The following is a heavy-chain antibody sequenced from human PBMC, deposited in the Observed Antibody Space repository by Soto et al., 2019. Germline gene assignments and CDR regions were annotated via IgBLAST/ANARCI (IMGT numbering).Heavy chain of an antibody. J-gene: IGHJ4*02. Sequence: ESAVTVPCKASGVTFSSYAISWGIQPPGQGLVWLVGRIPTIGTANYDHTFQGRVTITADESKNPAYMKLSSLSAADTAVYYCARARPSRSYDSSGYLVYYLAYWAQATRVNVS. D-gene: IGHD3-22*01. CDR1: GVTFSSYA. V-gene: IGHV1-69*13. CDR3: ARARPSRSYDSSGYLVYYLAY. CDR2: RIPTIGTA.